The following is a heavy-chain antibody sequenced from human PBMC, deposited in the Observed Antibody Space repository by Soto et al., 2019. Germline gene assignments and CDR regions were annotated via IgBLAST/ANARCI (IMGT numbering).Heavy chain of an antibody. D-gene: IGHD1-26*01. CDR1: GGSISSSSYY. Sequence: SETLSLTCTVSGGSISSSSYYWGWIRQPPGKGLEWIGSIYYSGSTYYNPSLKSRVTISVDTSKNQFSLKLSSVTAADTAVYYCARLFPHSGSYLDYWGQGPLVTVS. CDR2: IYYSGST. CDR3: ARLFPHSGSYLDY. V-gene: IGHV4-39*01. J-gene: IGHJ4*02.